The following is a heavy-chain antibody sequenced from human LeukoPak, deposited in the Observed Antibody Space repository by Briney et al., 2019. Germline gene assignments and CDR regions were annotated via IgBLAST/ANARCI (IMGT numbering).Heavy chain of an antibody. CDR2: ISYDGTNN. CDR1: EFIFSTYT. Sequence: GRSLRLSCAASEFIFSTYTMHWVRQVPGKGLEWVAIISYDGTNNYYADSVQGRFTISRDNSKNTLYLQMNSLRPEDTAVYYCAREYTSGYFRTFDYWGQGTLVTVSS. J-gene: IGHJ4*02. D-gene: IGHD3-22*01. V-gene: IGHV3-30-3*01. CDR3: AREYTSGYFRTFDY.